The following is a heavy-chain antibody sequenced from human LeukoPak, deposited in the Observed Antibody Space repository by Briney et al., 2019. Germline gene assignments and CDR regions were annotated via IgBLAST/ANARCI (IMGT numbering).Heavy chain of an antibody. CDR2: ISSSSSYI. CDR1: GFTFSNYH. D-gene: IGHD3-10*01. CDR3: ARENLWFGELFRYYYYGMDV. Sequence: PGGSLRLSCVASGFTFSNYHMNWVRQAPGKGLEWVSSISSSSSYIYYADSVKGRFTISRDNTKNSLYLQMNSLRAEDTAVYYCARENLWFGELFRYYYYGMDVWGQGTTVTVSS. V-gene: IGHV3-21*01. J-gene: IGHJ6*02.